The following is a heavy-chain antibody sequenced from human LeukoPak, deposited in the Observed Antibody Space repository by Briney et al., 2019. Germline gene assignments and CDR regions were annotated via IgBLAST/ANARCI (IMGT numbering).Heavy chain of an antibody. D-gene: IGHD3-22*01. J-gene: IGHJ4*02. CDR2: VWYDGTNI. V-gene: IGHV3-33*01. Sequence: GGSLRLSCAASGFTFSTYGMHWVRQAPGKGLEWVAVVWYDGTNIHYADSVKGRFTISRDNSKNTLYLQMNSLRAEDTAVYYCARTIYSSGYCYDYWGQGTLVTVSS. CDR3: ARTIYSSGYCYDY. CDR1: GFTFSTYG.